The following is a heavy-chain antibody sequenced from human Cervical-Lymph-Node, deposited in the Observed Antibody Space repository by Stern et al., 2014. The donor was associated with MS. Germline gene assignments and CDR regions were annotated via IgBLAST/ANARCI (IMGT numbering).Heavy chain of an antibody. D-gene: IGHD4-17*01. J-gene: IGHJ3*01. CDR1: GGTLNSYA. CDR2: IIPILGVP. CDR3: AKGEGDYGEADAFDL. V-gene: IGHV1-69*09. Sequence: QVQLVESGAEVRKPGASVRVSCTPSGGTLNSYAISWVRQAPGLGLQWVGRIIPILGVPNYAPKFQDRVTISANRSTSASYMELSSLTSEDTAIYYCAKGEGDYGEADAFDLWGQGTLVTVSS.